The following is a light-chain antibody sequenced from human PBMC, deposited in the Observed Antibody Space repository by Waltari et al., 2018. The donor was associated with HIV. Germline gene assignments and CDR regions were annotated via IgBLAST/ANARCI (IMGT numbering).Light chain of an antibody. Sequence: DIVLTQSPDSLAVSLGERAPINCQFSQRVLYSSNNKNYLAWYQQKPGQPPKLLMYWAATRESGVPDRVSGSGSGTDFTLTISSLQAEDVAVYYCQQYYSTLMYSFGQGTKLEIK. CDR1: QRVLYSSNNKNY. CDR2: WAA. J-gene: IGKJ2*03. CDR3: QQYYSTLMYS. V-gene: IGKV4-1*01.